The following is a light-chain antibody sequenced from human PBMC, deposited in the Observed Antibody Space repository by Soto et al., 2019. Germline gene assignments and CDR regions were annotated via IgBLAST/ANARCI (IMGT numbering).Light chain of an antibody. V-gene: IGLV1-44*01. CDR2: SND. CDR1: SSNIGRSS. CDR3: SAWDDSLNGLYV. Sequence: QSVLTQAPSASGTPGQRVTISCSGSSSNIGRSSVNWYQHLPGTASKLLIYSNDRRPSGVPERFSGSKSGTSASLAISGLQSEDEADYYCSAWDDSLNGLYVFGTGTKVTVL. J-gene: IGLJ1*01.